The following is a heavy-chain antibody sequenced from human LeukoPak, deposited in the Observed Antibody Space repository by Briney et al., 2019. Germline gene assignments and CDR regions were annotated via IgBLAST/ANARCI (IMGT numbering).Heavy chain of an antibody. CDR1: GGSINSYY. CDR2: IYTTGST. J-gene: IGHJ4*02. D-gene: IGHD1-26*01. V-gene: IGHV4-4*07. Sequence: SETLSLTCTVSGGSINSYYWGWIRQPAGKGLEWIGRIYTTGSTNYNPSLESRVTVSVDTSKNQFSLKLTSVTAADTAMYYCARAGYTISYYSLDYWGRGTLVTVSS. CDR3: ARAGYTISYYSLDY.